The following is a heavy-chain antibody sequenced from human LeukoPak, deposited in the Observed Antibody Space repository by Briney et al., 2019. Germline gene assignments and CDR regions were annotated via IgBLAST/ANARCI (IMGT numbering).Heavy chain of an antibody. CDR3: ARSVVAATRVIDY. Sequence: SETLSLTCTVSGGSISSSSYYWGWIRQPPGTGLEWIGSIYYSGSTYYNPSPKSRVTISVDTSKNQFSLKLSSVTAADTAVYYCARSVVAATRVIDYWGQGTLVTVSS. D-gene: IGHD2-15*01. J-gene: IGHJ4*02. CDR1: GGSISSSSYY. V-gene: IGHV4-39*01. CDR2: IYYSGST.